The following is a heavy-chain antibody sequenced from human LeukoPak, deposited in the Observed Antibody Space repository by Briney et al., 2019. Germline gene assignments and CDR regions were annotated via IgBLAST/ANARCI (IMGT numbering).Heavy chain of an antibody. CDR3: AREGSGSYYNPNWFDP. V-gene: IGHV3-7*01. CDR1: GFTFSSYW. J-gene: IGHJ5*02. CDR2: IKQDGSEK. Sequence: GGSLRLSCAASGFTFSSYWMSWVRQAPGKGLEWVANIKQDGSEKYYVDSVKGRFTISRDNAKNSLYLQMNSLRAEDTAVYYCAREGSGSYYNPNWFDPWGQGTLVTVSS. D-gene: IGHD3-10*01.